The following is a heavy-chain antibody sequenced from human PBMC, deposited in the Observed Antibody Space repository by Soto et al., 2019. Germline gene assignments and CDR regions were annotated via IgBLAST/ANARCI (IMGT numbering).Heavy chain of an antibody. CDR1: GGSFSGYY. CDR3: ARGGITIFGVVIPQYSWFDP. Sequence: KTSETLSLTCAVYGGSFSGYYWSWIRQPPGKGLEWIGEINHSGSTNYNPSLKSRVTISVDTSKNQFSLKLSSVTAADTAVYYCARGGITIFGVVIPQYSWFDPWGQGTLVTVSS. D-gene: IGHD3-3*01. CDR2: INHSGST. V-gene: IGHV4-34*01. J-gene: IGHJ5*02.